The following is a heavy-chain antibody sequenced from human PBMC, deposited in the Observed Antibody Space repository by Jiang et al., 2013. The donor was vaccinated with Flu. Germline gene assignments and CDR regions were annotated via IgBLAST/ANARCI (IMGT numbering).Heavy chain of an antibody. J-gene: IGHJ6*02. CDR1: GGSFSGYY. V-gene: IGHV4-31*11. CDR2: IYYSGST. D-gene: IGHD3-10*01. Sequence: LLKPSETLSLTCAVYGGSFSGYYWSWIRQHPGKGLEWIGYIYYSGSTYYNPPLKSRVTISVDTSKNQFSLKLSSVTAADTAVYYCARGTVRGAYYYYGMDVWGQGTTVTVSS. CDR3: ARGTVRGAYYYYGMDV.